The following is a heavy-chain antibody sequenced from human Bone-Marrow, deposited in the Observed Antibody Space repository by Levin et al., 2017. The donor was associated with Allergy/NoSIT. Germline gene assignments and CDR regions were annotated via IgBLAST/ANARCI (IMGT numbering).Heavy chain of an antibody. V-gene: IGHV4-30-4*01. Sequence: SCTVSGGSISSGDYYWTWIRQPPGKGLEWIGYIYYSGSTYYNPSLKSRVTISVDTSKNQFSLKLSSVTAADTAVYYCARGPYDSGSSRPFDYWGQGTLVTVSS. J-gene: IGHJ4*02. CDR2: IYYSGST. CDR3: ARGPYDSGSSRPFDY. D-gene: IGHD3-10*01. CDR1: GGSISSGDYY.